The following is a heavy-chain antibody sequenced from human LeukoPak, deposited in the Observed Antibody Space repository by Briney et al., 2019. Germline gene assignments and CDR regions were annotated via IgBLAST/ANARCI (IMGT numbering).Heavy chain of an antibody. V-gene: IGHV3-23*01. D-gene: IGHD2-8*01. Sequence: GGSLRLSCVGSGFTFSGYAMSWVRQVPGKGLEWVSAISGSGGSTYYADSVKGRFTISRDNSKNTLYLQMNSLRAEDTAVYYCAKGVQLMVDYFDYWGQGTLVTVSS. CDR2: ISGSGGST. CDR1: GFTFSGYA. J-gene: IGHJ4*02. CDR3: AKGVQLMVDYFDY.